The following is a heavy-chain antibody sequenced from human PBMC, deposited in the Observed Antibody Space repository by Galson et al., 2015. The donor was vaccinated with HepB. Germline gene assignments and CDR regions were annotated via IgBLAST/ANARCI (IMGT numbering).Heavy chain of an antibody. J-gene: IGHJ4*02. D-gene: IGHD2-15*01. V-gene: IGHV3-23*01. CDR1: GFTFSSYA. Sequence: SLRLSCAASGFTFSSYAMSWVRQAPGKGLEWVSAISGSGGSTYYADSVKGRFTISRDNSKNTLYLQMNSLRAEDTAVYYCAKDPESTYCSGGSCYPGDWGQGTLVTVSS. CDR3: AKDPESTYCSGGSCYPGD. CDR2: ISGSGGST.